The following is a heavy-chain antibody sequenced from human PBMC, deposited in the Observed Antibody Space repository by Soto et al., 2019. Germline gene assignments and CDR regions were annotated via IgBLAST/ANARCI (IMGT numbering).Heavy chain of an antibody. CDR3: AKVNNGPVGILDF. CDR1: GFTFSSNA. V-gene: IGHV3-23*01. CDR2: ISGSGGST. D-gene: IGHD1-26*01. Sequence: GGSLRLSCAASGFTFSSNAMNWVRQAPGKGLEWVSGISGSGGSTYYADSVKGRFTISRDNSKNTLYLQMNSLRVEDMAVYYFAKVNNGPVGILDFRAQRTPVTGSS. J-gene: IGHJ4*02.